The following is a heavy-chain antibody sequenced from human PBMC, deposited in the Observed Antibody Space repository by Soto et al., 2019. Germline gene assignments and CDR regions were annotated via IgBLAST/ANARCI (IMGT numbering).Heavy chain of an antibody. V-gene: IGHV3-48*02. CDR2: INRDSKTV. CDR1: GFSFSSYS. J-gene: IGHJ4*02. D-gene: IGHD6-19*01. CDR3: ASSGDSAGWEIDF. Sequence: EVQLVESGGGLVQPGGSLRLSCAASGFSFSSYSMNWVRQAPGKGLEWVSYINRDSKTVYYAESVKGRFSISRDNAKKSLSLQMNSLRDEDTALYYCASSGDSAGWEIDFWGQGTLVTVSS.